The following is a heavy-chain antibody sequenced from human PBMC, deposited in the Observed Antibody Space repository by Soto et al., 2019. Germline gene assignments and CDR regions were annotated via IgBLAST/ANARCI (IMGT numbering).Heavy chain of an antibody. Sequence: PGGSLIVSFAASGFSFPTYSVAWVRQAPGKGLEWVSAISGSGVSTYYAESVKGRFTISRDNSKDTLYLQMNSLRTDDTAVFYCARDRTLNYGDFAYWGQGTLVTVSS. CDR1: GFSFPTYS. D-gene: IGHD4-17*01. CDR3: ARDRTLNYGDFAY. V-gene: IGHV3-23*01. CDR2: ISGSGVST. J-gene: IGHJ4*02.